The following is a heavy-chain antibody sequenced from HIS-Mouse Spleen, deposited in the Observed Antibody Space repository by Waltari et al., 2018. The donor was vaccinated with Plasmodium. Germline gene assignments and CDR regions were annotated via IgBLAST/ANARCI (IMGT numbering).Heavy chain of an antibody. Sequence: QITLKESGPTLVNPTQTLTLPCTFSGFSLSTTGVGVGWIRQPPGNAREWLALIYWNDDKPNSPALKSRLTITKDTSKNQVGLTLTNMDPVDTGTYYCAHTQYYDILTDYYLGEYVQHWGQGTLVTVSS. CDR3: AHTQYYDILTDYYLGEYVQH. J-gene: IGHJ1*01. D-gene: IGHD3-9*01. V-gene: IGHV2-5*01. CDR2: IYWNDDK. CDR1: GFSLSTTGVG.